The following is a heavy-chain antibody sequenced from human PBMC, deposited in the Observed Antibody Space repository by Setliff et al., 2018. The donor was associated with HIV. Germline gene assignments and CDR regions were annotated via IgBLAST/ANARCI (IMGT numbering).Heavy chain of an antibody. V-gene: IGHV3-48*03. D-gene: IGHD3-10*01. J-gene: IGHJ6*02. CDR1: GFSINNYD. Sequence: PGGSLRLSCAASGFSINNYDMNWVRQAPGKGLEWVAHISSSGNTIYYADSVRVRFTVSRDNAQNSLYLQMIRLRAEDTALYYCAYYSLGNFYLGYYYYHGMDVWGQGTTVTVSS. CDR3: AYYSLGNFYLGYYYYHGMDV. CDR2: ISSSGNTI.